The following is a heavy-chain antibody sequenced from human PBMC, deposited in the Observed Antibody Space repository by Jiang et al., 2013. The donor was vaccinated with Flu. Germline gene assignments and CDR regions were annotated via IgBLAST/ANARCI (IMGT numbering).Heavy chain of an antibody. CDR3: ASSVAERNWYFDL. V-gene: IGHV3-21*01. CDR2: ISSSSSYI. D-gene: IGHD6-19*01. J-gene: IGHJ2*01. Sequence: SRAASGFTFSSYSMNWVRQAPGKGLEWVSSISSSSSYIYYADSVKGRFTISRDNAKNSLYLQMNSLRAEDTAVYYCASSVAERNWYFDLWGRGTLVTVSS. CDR1: GFTFSSYS.